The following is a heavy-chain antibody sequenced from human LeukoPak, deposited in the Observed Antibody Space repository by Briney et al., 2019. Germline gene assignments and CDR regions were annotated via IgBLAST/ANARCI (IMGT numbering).Heavy chain of an antibody. D-gene: IGHD3-16*01. Sequence: PGGSLRLSCAASGFTSDNYWMNWVRQAPGRGLEWVAIIKHDGSQKFYVDSVKGRFTISTDSANSSLYLLMNNLRTEDTAVYYCARASLSSLLTFDSWRQGTLVTVSS. CDR3: ARASLSSLLTFDS. J-gene: IGHJ4*02. CDR2: IKHDGSQK. CDR1: GFTSDNYW. V-gene: IGHV3-7*01.